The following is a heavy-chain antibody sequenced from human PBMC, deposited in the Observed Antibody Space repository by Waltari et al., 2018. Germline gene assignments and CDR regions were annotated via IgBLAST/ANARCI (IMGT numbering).Heavy chain of an antibody. V-gene: IGHV1-3*01. CDR2: INAGNGNT. CDR3: ARDNWLNGEFIVATIGFDY. D-gene: IGHD5-12*01. CDR1: GYTFTSYA. J-gene: IGHJ4*02. Sequence: QVQLVQSGAEVKKPGASVKVSCKASGYTFTSYAMHWVRQAPGQRLEWMGWINAGNGNTKYSQKFQGRVTITRDTAASTAYMELSSLRSEDTAVYYCARDNWLNGEFIVATIGFDYWGQGTLVTVSS.